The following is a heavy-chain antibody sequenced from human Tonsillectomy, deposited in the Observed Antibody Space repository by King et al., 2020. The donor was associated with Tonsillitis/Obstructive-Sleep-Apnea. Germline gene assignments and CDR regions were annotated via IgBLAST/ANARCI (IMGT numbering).Heavy chain of an antibody. CDR2: ISYDGSNK. Sequence: VQLVESGGGVVQPGRSLRLSCAASGFTFSSYAMHWVRQAPGKGLEGVAVISYDGSNKYYADSVKGRFTISRENSKNTLYLQMNSLRAEDTAVYYCARGGYYDFWSGYPDVWGKGTTVTVSS. CDR1: GFTFSSYA. V-gene: IGHV3-30*01. CDR3: ARGGYYDFWSGYPDV. D-gene: IGHD3-3*01. J-gene: IGHJ6*04.